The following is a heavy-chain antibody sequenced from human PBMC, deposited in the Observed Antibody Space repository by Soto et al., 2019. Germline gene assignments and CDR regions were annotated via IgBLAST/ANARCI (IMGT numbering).Heavy chain of an antibody. CDR2: ISIGSSTI. J-gene: IGHJ4*02. CDR3: ARNWEVYESDIRTHIPHLDS. Sequence: EVQLVESGGGLVQPGGSLRLSCEASGFTFSSNGMNWVRQAPGKGLEWVSFISIGSSTINYADSVRGRFTISRDNAKNSLYLQMNSLRDEDTAVYYCARNWEVYESDIRTHIPHLDSWGQGTLVTVSS. D-gene: IGHD3-22*01. CDR1: GFTFSSNG. V-gene: IGHV3-48*02.